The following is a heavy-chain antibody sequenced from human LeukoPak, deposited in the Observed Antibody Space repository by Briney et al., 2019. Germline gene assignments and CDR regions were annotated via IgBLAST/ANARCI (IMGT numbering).Heavy chain of an antibody. D-gene: IGHD5-24*01. CDR2: IWYDGSNK. CDR1: GFTFSSYG. CDR3: ARGEMATITSVLVY. J-gene: IGHJ4*02. V-gene: IGHV3-33*01. Sequence: GRSLRLSCAASGFTFSSYGMHWVRQAPGKGLEWVAVIWYDGSNKYYADSVKSRFTISRDNSKNTLYLQMNSLRAEDTAVYYCARGEMATITSVLVYWGQGTLVTVSS.